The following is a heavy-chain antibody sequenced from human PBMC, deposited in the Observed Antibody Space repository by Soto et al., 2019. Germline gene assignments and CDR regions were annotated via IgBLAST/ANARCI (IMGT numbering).Heavy chain of an antibody. CDR1: GYTFTSYG. CDR3: ARDRWPNYYYYYGMDV. V-gene: IGHV1-18*01. Sequence: GASVKVSCKASGYTFTSYGISWVRQAPGQGLEWVGWISAYNGNTNYAQKLQGRVTMTTDTSTSTAYMELRSLRSDDTAVYYCARDRWPNYYYYYGMDVWGQGTTVTVSS. J-gene: IGHJ6*02. CDR2: ISAYNGNT. D-gene: IGHD6-13*01.